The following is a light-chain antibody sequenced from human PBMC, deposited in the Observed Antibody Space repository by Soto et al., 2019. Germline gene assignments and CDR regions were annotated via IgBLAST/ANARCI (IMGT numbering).Light chain of an antibody. V-gene: IGKV3-11*01. J-gene: IGKJ2*01. CDR3: QQRSNWPPVYT. CDR2: DTF. CDR1: ESVSTY. Sequence: ENVLTQSPATLSLSPGERATLSCRASESVSTYVAWYQQKPGQAPRLLIYDTFHRATGIPARFSGSGSGTDFTLTISSLEPEDFAIYHCQQRSNWPPVYTFGQGTKLEIK.